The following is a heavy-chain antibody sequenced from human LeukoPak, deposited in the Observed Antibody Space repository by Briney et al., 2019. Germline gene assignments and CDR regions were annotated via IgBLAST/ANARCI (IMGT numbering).Heavy chain of an antibody. V-gene: IGHV3-11*06. J-gene: IGHJ4*02. D-gene: IGHD1-1*01. CDR2: ISSSSSYT. CDR1: GFTFSDYY. CDR3: ARILRTTGTIDHYDY. Sequence: AGGSLRLSCAASGFTFSDYYMSWIRQAPGKGLEWVSYISSSSSYTNYADSVKSRFTISRDNAKNSLYLQMNSLRAEDTAVYYCARILRTTGTIDHYDYWGQGTLVTVSS.